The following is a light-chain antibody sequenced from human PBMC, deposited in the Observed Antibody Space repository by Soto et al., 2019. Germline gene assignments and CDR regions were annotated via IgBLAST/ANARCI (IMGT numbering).Light chain of an antibody. J-gene: IGKJ4*01. CDR1: QSVSRH. CDR2: DAS. CDR3: QQRNNWPPVT. Sequence: EIVLTQSPATLSLSPGERATLSCRASQSVSRHLAWYQQKPGQAPRLLIHDASNRATGSPARFSGSGSGTDFTLTISSLEPEDFAVYYCQQRNNWPPVTFGGGTKVEIK. V-gene: IGKV3-11*01.